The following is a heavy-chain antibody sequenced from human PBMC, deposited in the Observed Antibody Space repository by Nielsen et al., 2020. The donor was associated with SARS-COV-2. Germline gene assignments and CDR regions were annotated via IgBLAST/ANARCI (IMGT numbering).Heavy chain of an antibody. Sequence: LRLSCTVSGGSITSGNYYWSWIRQHPGKGLEWIGYIYYSGSSYYNPSLKSRVTTSVDTSKKQFSLKLSSVTAADTAVYYCARVALGSTNGMDVWGQGTTVTVSS. CDR1: GGSITSGNYY. CDR2: IYYSGSS. V-gene: IGHV4-31*03. J-gene: IGHJ6*02. CDR3: ARVALGSTNGMDV. D-gene: IGHD2-15*01.